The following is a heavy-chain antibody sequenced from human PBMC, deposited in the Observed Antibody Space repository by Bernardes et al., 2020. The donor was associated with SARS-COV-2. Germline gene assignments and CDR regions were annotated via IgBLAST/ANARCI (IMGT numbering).Heavy chain of an antibody. CDR3: ARDFRSILTGYYFDY. D-gene: IGHD3-9*01. CDR1: GFTFSSYS. J-gene: IGHJ4*02. V-gene: IGHV3-21*01. CDR2: ISSSSSYI. Sequence: GGSLRLSCAASGFTFSSYSMNWVRQAPGKGLEWVSSISSSSSYIYYADSVKGRFTISRDNAKNSLYLQMNSLRAEDTAVYYCARDFRSILTGYYFDYWGQGTLVTVSS.